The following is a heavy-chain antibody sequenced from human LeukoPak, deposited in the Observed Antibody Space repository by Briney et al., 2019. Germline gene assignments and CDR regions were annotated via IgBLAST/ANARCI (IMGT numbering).Heavy chain of an antibody. V-gene: IGHV3-74*01. CDR3: ARDRITMVRGVIILYNWFDP. D-gene: IGHD3-10*01. CDR2: INSDGSST. J-gene: IGHJ5*02. CDR1: GFTFSSYW. Sequence: GGSLRLSCAASGFTFSSYWMHWVRQAPGKGLVWVSRINSDGSSTSYADSVKGRFTTSRDNAKNTLYLQMNSLRAEDTAVYYCARDRITMVRGVIILYNWFDPWGQGTLVTVSS.